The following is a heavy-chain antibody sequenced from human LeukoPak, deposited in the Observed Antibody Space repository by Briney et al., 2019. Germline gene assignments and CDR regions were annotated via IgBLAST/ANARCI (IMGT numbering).Heavy chain of an antibody. Sequence: GGSLRLSCAASGFTFSSYAMHWVRQAPGKGLEWVAVISYDGSNKYYADSVKRRFTISRDNSKNTLYLQMNSLRAEDTAVYYCARGSILLWFGELLSDYFDYWGQGTLVTVSS. D-gene: IGHD3-10*01. V-gene: IGHV3-30*04. CDR2: ISYDGSNK. CDR3: ARGSILLWFGELLSDYFDY. J-gene: IGHJ4*02. CDR1: GFTFSSYA.